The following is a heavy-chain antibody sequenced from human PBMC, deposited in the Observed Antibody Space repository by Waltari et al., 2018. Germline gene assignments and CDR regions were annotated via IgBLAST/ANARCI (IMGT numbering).Heavy chain of an antibody. J-gene: IGHJ4*02. D-gene: IGHD4-17*01. V-gene: IGHV4-34*01. CDR1: GGSFSGYY. CDR3: ARGFAYGGVPATYYFDY. CDR2: INHSGST. Sequence: QVQLQQWGAGLLKPSETLSLTCAVYGGSFSGYYWSWIRQHPGKGLEWIGEINHSGSTNYNPSLKSRVTISVDTSKNQFSLKLSSVTAADTAVYYCARGFAYGGVPATYYFDYWGQGTLVTVSS.